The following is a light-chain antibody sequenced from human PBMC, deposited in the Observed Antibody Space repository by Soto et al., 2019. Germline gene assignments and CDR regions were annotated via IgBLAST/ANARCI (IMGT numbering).Light chain of an antibody. CDR2: DAS. CDR3: QQSGRPPYS. J-gene: IGKJ2*03. V-gene: IGKV1-39*01. Sequence: DIRVPQSRASRSACVGDRVTITCRASQTISTYLNWYQQNPGTAPRLLIYDASSLLSGVTSRFSGSGSGIDFTLTIASLQSEDFSTYYSQQSGRPPYSFGSGTKVDI. CDR1: QTISTY.